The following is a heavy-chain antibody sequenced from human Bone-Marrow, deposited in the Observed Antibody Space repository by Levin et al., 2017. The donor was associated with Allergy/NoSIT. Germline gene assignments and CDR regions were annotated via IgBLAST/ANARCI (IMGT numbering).Heavy chain of an antibody. Sequence: SGPTLVKPTQTLTLTCTFSGFSLSTSGMCVSWIRQPPGKALEWLALIDWDDDKYYSTSLKTRLTISKDTSKNQVVLTMTNMDPVDTATYYCARIRPVPPRPRRDSSSWYDFDYWGQGTLVTVSS. J-gene: IGHJ4*02. CDR3: ARIRPVPPRPRRDSSSWYDFDY. D-gene: IGHD6-13*01. CDR2: IDWDDDK. CDR1: GFSLSTSGMC. V-gene: IGHV2-70*01.